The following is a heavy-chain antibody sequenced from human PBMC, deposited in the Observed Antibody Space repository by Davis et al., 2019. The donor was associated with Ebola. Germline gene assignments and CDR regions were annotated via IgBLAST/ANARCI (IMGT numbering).Heavy chain of an antibody. CDR2: IDSTDGTI. CDR1: GYTFSDHY. V-gene: IGHV1-46*03. J-gene: IGHJ3*02. CDR3: ARTLWVGDGFDI. Sequence: ASVKVSCKASGYTFSDHYLHWVRQAPGQGLEWVGMIDSTDGTINYAPSFRGRVTMTTGTSTTTIHLELTSLRSEDSAVYYCARTLWVGDGFDIWGQGAMVTVTS. D-gene: IGHD5-24*01.